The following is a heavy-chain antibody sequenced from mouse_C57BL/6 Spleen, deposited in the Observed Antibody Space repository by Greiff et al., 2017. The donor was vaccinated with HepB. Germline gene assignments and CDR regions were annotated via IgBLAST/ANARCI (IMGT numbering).Heavy chain of an antibody. V-gene: IGHV1-64*01. CDR2: IHPNSGST. CDR1: GYTFTSYW. Sequence: QVQLQQPGAELVKPGASVKLSCKASGYTFTSYWMHWVKQRPGQGLEWIGMIHPNSGSTNYNEKFKSKATLTVDKSSSTAYMQLSSLTSEDSAVYYCARSDGYYVGAMDYWGQGTSVTVSS. CDR3: ARSDGYYVGAMDY. D-gene: IGHD2-3*01. J-gene: IGHJ4*01.